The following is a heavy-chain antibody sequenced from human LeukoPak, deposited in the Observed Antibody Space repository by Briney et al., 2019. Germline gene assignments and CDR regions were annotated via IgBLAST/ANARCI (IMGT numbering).Heavy chain of an antibody. V-gene: IGHV3-48*01. D-gene: IGHD4-17*01. Sequence: GGSLRLSCAASGFTFSSYSMNWVRQAPGKGLEWVSYISSSSSTIYYADSVKGRFTISRDTSKNTLYLQMNSLRAEDTAVYYCARATTVTSFDYWGQGTLVTVSS. CDR3: ARATTVTSFDY. J-gene: IGHJ4*02. CDR2: ISSSSSTI. CDR1: GFTFSSYS.